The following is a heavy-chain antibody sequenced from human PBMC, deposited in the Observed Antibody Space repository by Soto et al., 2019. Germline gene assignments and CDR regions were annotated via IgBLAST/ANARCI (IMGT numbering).Heavy chain of an antibody. CDR1: GFTFSSYG. CDR2: IWYDGSNK. CDR3: ARDIDGIAVAGSLFDI. D-gene: IGHD6-19*01. Sequence: VGSLRLSCAASGFTFSSYGMHWVRQAPGKGLEWVAVIWYDGSNKYYADSVKGRFTISRDNSKNTLYLQMNSLRAEDTAVYYCARDIDGIAVAGSLFDIWGQGTMVTVSS. V-gene: IGHV3-33*01. J-gene: IGHJ3*02.